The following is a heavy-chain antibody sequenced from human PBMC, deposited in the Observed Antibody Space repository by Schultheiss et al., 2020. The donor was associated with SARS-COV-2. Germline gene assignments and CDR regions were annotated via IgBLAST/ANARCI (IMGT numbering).Heavy chain of an antibody. Sequence: SVKVSCKASGGTFSSYAISWVRQAPGQGLEWMGGIIPIFGTANYAQKFQGRVTITADESTSTAYMELNSLRSEDTAVYYCARDDSVVVPAGAFDIWGQGTMVTVSS. CDR1: GGTFSSYA. J-gene: IGHJ3*02. CDR2: IIPIFGTA. CDR3: ARDDSVVVPAGAFDI. D-gene: IGHD2-2*01. V-gene: IGHV1-69*13.